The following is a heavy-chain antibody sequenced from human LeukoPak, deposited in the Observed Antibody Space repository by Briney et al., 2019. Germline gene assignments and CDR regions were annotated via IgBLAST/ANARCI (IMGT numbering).Heavy chain of an antibody. Sequence: TGGSLRLSCAASGFTFSNAWMSWVRQAPGKGLEWVGRIKSKTDGGTTDYAAPVKGRFTISRDDSKNTLYLQMNSLKTEDTAVYYCTTEGYDSTRRAKKIDYWGQGTLVTVSS. CDR3: TTEGYDSTRRAKKIDY. CDR1: GFTFSNAW. J-gene: IGHJ4*02. CDR2: IKSKTDGGTT. V-gene: IGHV3-15*01. D-gene: IGHD3-22*01.